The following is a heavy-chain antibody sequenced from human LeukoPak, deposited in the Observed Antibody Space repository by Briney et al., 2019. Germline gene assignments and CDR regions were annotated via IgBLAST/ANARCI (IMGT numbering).Heavy chain of an antibody. CDR2: ISTTSSTI. J-gene: IGHJ4*02. D-gene: IGHD3-10*01. V-gene: IGHV3-48*04. CDR1: GFIFSNAW. CDR3: ARAEDGSITGFDY. Sequence: KPGGSLRLSCAASGFIFSNAWMSWVRQAPGKGLEWVSYISTTSSTIYYADSVKGRFTISRDNAKNSLYLQLNSLRAEDTAIYYCARAEDGSITGFDYWGQGTLVTVSS.